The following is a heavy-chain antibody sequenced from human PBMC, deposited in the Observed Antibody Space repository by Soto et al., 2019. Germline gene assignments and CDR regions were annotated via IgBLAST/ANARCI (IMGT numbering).Heavy chain of an antibody. CDR3: ATVHSTSRSFDY. CDR1: GFTFSMPA. CDR2: TGLNGRTT. J-gene: IGHJ4*02. V-gene: IGHV3-23*01. D-gene: IGHD6-6*01. Sequence: GGSLRLSCAASGFTFSMPAMSWVRQAPGKGLEWVSTTGLNGRTTYYADSVKGRFTVSRDNSKNTLDLQMNSLRAEDTAVYYCATVHSTSRSFDYWGQGTLVTVSS.